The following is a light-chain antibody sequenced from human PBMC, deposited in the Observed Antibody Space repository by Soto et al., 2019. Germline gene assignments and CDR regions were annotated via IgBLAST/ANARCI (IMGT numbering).Light chain of an antibody. Sequence: ELVLTQSPGTLSLTRGERATLSCRASQTVSANYLAWYQKKAGQPPSLLISGASNTATGIPDRFSGSGSGTDFTPTISRLEPEDFAVYYCQQYASSGTFGQGTQVDNK. CDR2: GAS. CDR1: QTVSANY. V-gene: IGKV3-20*01. CDR3: QQYASSGT. J-gene: IGKJ1*01.